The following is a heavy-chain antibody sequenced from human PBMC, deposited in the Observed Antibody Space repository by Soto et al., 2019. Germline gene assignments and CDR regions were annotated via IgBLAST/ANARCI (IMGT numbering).Heavy chain of an antibody. D-gene: IGHD1-26*01. CDR3: ARARWGSPDAFDI. CDR1: GYTFTSYD. V-gene: IGHV1-8*01. CDR2: MNPNSGNT. Sequence: ASVKVSCKASGYTFTSYDINWVRQATGQGLEWTGWMNPNSGNTGYAQKFQGRATMTRNTSISTAYMELSSLRSEDTAVYYCARARWGSPDAFDIWGQGKMVTVSS. J-gene: IGHJ3*02.